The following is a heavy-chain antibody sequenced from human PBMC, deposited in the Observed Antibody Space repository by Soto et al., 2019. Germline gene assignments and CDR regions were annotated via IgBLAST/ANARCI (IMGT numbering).Heavy chain of an antibody. CDR3: ARLLWFGELFRLFDY. CDR2: IYYSGST. D-gene: IGHD3-10*01. V-gene: IGHV4-30-4*01. Sequence: PSETLSLTCTVSDGSISSGDYYWSWIRQPPGKGLEWIGYIYYSGSTYYNPSLKSRVTISVDTSKNQFSLKLSSVTAADTAVYYCARLLWFGELFRLFDYWGQVTLVSVS. J-gene: IGHJ4*02. CDR1: DGSISSGDYY.